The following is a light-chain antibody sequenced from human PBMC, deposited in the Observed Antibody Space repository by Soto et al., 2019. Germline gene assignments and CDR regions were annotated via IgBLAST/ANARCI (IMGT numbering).Light chain of an antibody. CDR3: HRYTSYSEA. Sequence: MTHRPAELSAAVGCRVSITCRASQSISSWLAWYQQKPGKAPKLLIYDASSLESGVPSRFSGSGAGTEFTLTICRLQPDDFAAYYCHRYTSYSEAFGQGTKLDIK. CDR1: QSISSW. CDR2: DAS. J-gene: IGKJ1*01. V-gene: IGKV1-5*01.